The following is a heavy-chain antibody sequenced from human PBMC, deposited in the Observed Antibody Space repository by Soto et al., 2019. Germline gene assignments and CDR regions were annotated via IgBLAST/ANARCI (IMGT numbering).Heavy chain of an antibody. CDR3: VSLWSVTGSRDY. CDR2: IRDRVHSYST. Sequence: EVQLVESGGGLVQPGGSLRLSCAVSGLTFSDHYMGWVRQAPGKGLDWVGRIRDRVHSYSTEYAASVKGRVTISRDDSRNSLYLQMNSLKMEDKAVFYCVSLWSVTGSRDYWGQGTLVTVSS. J-gene: IGHJ4*02. V-gene: IGHV3-72*01. CDR1: GLTFSDHY. D-gene: IGHD1-20*01.